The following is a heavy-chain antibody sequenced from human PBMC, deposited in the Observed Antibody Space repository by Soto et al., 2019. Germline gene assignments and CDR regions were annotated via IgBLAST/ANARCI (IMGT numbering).Heavy chain of an antibody. CDR3: AKTQFPPGIAAAGMNAFDI. CDR2: MNPNSGNT. J-gene: IGHJ3*02. CDR1: GYTFTSYD. Sequence: ASVKVSCKASGYTFTSYDINWVRQATGQGLEWMGWMNPNSGNTGYAQKFQGRVTMTRNTSISTAYMELSSLRSEDTAVYYCAKTQFPPGIAAAGMNAFDIWGQGTMVTVSS. V-gene: IGHV1-8*01. D-gene: IGHD6-13*01.